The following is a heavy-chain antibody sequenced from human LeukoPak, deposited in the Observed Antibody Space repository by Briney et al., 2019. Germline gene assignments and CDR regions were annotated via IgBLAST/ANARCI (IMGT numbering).Heavy chain of an antibody. CDR3: ARNQPTYSSSWFYIDY. V-gene: IGHV3-11*01. Sequence: GGSLRLSCAASGFTFSDYYMRWIRQAPGKGLEWVSYISSSGSTIYYADSVKGRFTISRDNAKNSLYLQMNSLRAEDTAVYYCARNQPTYSSSWFYIDYWGQGTLVTVSS. J-gene: IGHJ4*02. D-gene: IGHD6-13*01. CDR2: ISSSGSTI. CDR1: GFTFSDYY.